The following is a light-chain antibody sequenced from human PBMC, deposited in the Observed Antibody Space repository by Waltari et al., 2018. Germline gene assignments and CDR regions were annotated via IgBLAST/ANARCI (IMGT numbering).Light chain of an antibody. CDR3: QQYNSYPWT. Sequence: DRQLTQSPSTLSASVGERVPITCRASQSISSWLAWYQQKPGKAPKLLIYKASSLESGVPSRFSGSGSGTEFTLTISSLQPDDFATYYCQQYNSYPWTFGQGTKVEIK. J-gene: IGKJ1*01. CDR1: QSISSW. V-gene: IGKV1-5*03. CDR2: KAS.